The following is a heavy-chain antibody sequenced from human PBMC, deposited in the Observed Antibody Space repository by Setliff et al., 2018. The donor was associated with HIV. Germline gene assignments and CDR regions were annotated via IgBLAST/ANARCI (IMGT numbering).Heavy chain of an antibody. Sequence: GASVKVSCKASGVSFNNFRINWIRQAPGQGLEWVGGVIPALGIPDYAQKLQGRITITAAKYTDTAYMELNNLRFEDTAIYYCASGGGREALRATAQLPHSWGQGTPVTVSS. D-gene: IGHD1-26*01. CDR1: GVSFNNFR. CDR3: ASGGGREALRATAQLPHS. J-gene: IGHJ4*02. CDR2: VIPALGIP. V-gene: IGHV1-69*10.